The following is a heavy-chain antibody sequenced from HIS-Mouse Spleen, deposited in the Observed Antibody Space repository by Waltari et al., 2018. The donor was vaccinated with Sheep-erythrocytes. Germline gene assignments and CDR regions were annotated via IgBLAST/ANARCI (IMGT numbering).Heavy chain of an antibody. CDR3: ARSRTLSGSYDP. D-gene: IGHD1-26*01. Sequence: EVQLVESGGGLVQPGGSLRLSCAASGFTVSSNYMGWVRQAPGKGLGGVSVIYSGGSTYYADSVKGRFTIARDNSKNTLYLQMNSLRAEDTAVYYCARSRTLSGSYDPWGQGTLVTVSS. CDR2: IYSGGST. CDR1: GFTVSSNY. V-gene: IGHV3-66*01. J-gene: IGHJ5*02.